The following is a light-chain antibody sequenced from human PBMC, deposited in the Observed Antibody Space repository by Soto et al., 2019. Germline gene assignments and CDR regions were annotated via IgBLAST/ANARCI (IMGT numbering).Light chain of an antibody. CDR1: SSSIGSNY. CDR2: SND. J-gene: IGLJ2*01. CDR3: VAWDDSLSGVV. Sequence: QSVLTQPPSASGTPGQRVTISCSGSSSSIGSNYVYWYQQLPGTAPKLLIYSNDQRPSGVPDRFSGSKSGTSASLAISGLRSEDEADYYCVAWDDSLSGVVFGGGTKLTVL. V-gene: IGLV1-47*02.